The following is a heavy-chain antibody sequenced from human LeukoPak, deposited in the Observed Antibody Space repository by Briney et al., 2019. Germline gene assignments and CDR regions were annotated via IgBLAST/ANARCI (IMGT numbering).Heavy chain of an antibody. CDR3: ARSLYDSSGYLSWGFGY. CDR1: GHTFTSYG. D-gene: IGHD3-22*01. Sequence: ASVKVSCKASGHTFTSYGISWVRQAPRQGLEWMGWISAYNGNTNYAQKLQGRVTMTTDTSTSTAYMELRSLRSDDTAVYYCARSLYDSSGYLSWGFGYWGQGTLVTVSS. J-gene: IGHJ4*02. CDR2: ISAYNGNT. V-gene: IGHV1-18*01.